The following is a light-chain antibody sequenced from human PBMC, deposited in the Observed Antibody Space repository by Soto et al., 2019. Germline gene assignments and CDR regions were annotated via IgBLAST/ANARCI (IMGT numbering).Light chain of an antibody. CDR3: QQYDVYSPWM. CDR2: KAS. Sequence: DIQMTQSPSSLSASVGDRVTITCRASQSISSYLNWYQQKPGEAPKLLIYKASNLESGVSSRFSGSGSGTEFTLTISSLQPDDSATYYCQQYDVYSPWMFGQGTKVDI. CDR1: QSISSY. J-gene: IGKJ1*01. V-gene: IGKV1-5*03.